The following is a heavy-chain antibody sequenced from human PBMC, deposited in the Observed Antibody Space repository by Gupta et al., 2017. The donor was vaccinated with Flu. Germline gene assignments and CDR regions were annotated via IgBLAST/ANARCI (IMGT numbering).Heavy chain of an antibody. J-gene: IGHJ6*02. Sequence: DGSEKHYAESVKGRFTISRDNANNSLYLQMAYVGIDDTAVYYCAGDPTPGRDVWAQGTSVTVSS. CDR2: DGSEK. CDR3: AGDPTPGRDV. D-gene: IGHD7-27*01. V-gene: IGHV3-7*01.